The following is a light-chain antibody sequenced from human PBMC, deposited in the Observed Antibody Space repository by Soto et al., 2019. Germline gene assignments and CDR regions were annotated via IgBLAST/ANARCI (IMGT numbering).Light chain of an antibody. CDR3: QQSYSTPRT. CDR2: SAS. Sequence: DIQMTQSPPTVSASVGDRVTITSRASNWIDDWLAWYQQKPGKAPKLLIYSASSVQNGVPSRFSGSGSGKDFTLTISSLQPEDFATYYCQQSYSTPRTFGQGTKVDIK. J-gene: IGKJ1*01. V-gene: IGKV1-39*01. CDR1: NWIDDW.